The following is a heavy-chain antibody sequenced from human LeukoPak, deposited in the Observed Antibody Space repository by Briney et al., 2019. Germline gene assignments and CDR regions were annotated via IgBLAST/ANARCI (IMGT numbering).Heavy chain of an antibody. J-gene: IGHJ4*02. CDR2: ISGSGGST. V-gene: IGHV3-23*01. D-gene: IGHD3-22*01. Sequence: TGGSLRLSCAASGFTFSSYAMSWVRQAPGKGLEWVSAISGSGGSTYYTDSVKGRFTISRDNSKNTLYLQMNSLRAEDTAVYYCAKDRYYYDSSGYPDYRGQGTLVTVSS. CDR1: GFTFSSYA. CDR3: AKDRYYYDSSGYPDY.